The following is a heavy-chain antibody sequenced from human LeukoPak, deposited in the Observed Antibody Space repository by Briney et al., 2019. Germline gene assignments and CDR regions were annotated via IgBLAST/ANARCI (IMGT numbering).Heavy chain of an antibody. CDR1: GFTFSSYW. Sequence: GGSLRLSCAAPGFTFSSYWMSWVRQAPGKGLEWVANIKQDGSEKYYVDSVKGRFTISRDNAKNSLYLQMNSLRAEDTAVYYCARNSGSYYSVWFDPWGQGTMVTVSS. D-gene: IGHD1-26*01. V-gene: IGHV3-7*01. CDR3: ARNSGSYYSVWFDP. J-gene: IGHJ3*01. CDR2: IKQDGSEK.